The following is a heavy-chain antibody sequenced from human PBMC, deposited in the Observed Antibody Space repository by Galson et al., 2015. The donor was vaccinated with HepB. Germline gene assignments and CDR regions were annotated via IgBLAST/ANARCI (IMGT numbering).Heavy chain of an antibody. CDR1: GSTFSSYA. CDR2: IIPIFGTA. CDR3: ARDMSVAGTGNWFDP. V-gene: IGHV1-69*06. D-gene: IGHD6-19*01. Sequence: SVKVSCKASGSTFSSYAISWVRQAPGQGLEWMGGIIPIFGTANYAQKFQGRVTITADKSTSTAYMELSSLRSEDTAVYYCARDMSVAGTGNWFDPWGQGTLVTVSS. J-gene: IGHJ5*02.